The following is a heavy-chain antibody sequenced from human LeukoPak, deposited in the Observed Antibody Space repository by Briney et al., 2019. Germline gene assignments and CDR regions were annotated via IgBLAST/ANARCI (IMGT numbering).Heavy chain of an antibody. D-gene: IGHD5-18*01. CDR2: ISYDGSNK. V-gene: IGHV3-30-3*01. J-gene: IGHJ4*02. CDR1: GFTFSSYA. CDR3: ARAPLDTAMVTGDY. Sequence: GRSLRLSCAASGFTFSSYAMHWVRQAPGKGLEWVAVISYDGSNKYYADSVKGRFTISRDNSKNTLYLQMNSLRAEDTAVYYCARAPLDTAMVTGDYWGQGTLVTVSS.